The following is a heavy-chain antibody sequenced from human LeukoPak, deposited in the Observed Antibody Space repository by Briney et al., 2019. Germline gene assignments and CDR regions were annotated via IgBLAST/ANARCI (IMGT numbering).Heavy chain of an antibody. Sequence: GGSLRLSCAASGFTFSSYAMTWVRQAPGKGLEWVSTISGGGGSTYYADSVKGRYTISRDNSKNTLYLQMNSLRAEDTAVYYCAKEDSSGWDDFDYWGQGTLVTVSS. J-gene: IGHJ4*02. CDR3: AKEDSSGWDDFDY. D-gene: IGHD6-19*01. CDR2: ISGGGGST. CDR1: GFTFSSYA. V-gene: IGHV3-23*01.